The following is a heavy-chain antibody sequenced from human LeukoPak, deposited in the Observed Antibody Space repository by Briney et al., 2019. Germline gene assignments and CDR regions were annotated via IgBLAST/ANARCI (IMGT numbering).Heavy chain of an antibody. CDR1: GFTFDDYA. V-gene: IGHV3-9*01. D-gene: IGHD5-24*01. Sequence: AGGSLRLSCAASGFTFDDYAMHWVRQAPGKGLEWVSGISWNSGSIGYADSVKGRLTISRDNAKTSLYLQMNSLRAEDTALYYCAKDLGPGSMATSPGFDYWGQGTVVTVSS. CDR2: ISWNSGSI. J-gene: IGHJ4*03. CDR3: AKDLGPGSMATSPGFDY.